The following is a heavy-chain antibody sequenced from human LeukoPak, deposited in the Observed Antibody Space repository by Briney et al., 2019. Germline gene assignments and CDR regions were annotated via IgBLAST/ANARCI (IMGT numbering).Heavy chain of an antibody. Sequence: PSETLSLTCAVYGGSFSGYYWSWIRQPPGKGLEWIGEINHSGSTNYNPSLKSRVTISVDTSKNQFSLKLSAVTAADTAGYYCARGDCSSTSCYNGEYFQQWGQGTLVTVSS. CDR2: INHSGST. CDR3: ARGDCSSTSCYNGEYFQQ. V-gene: IGHV4-34*01. J-gene: IGHJ1*01. CDR1: GGSFSGYY. D-gene: IGHD2-2*02.